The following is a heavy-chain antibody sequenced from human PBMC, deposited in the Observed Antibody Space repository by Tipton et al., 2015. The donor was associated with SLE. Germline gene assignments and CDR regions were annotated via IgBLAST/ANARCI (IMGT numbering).Heavy chain of an antibody. Sequence: SLRLSCAATGFSFDHFAMHWVRQVPGKGLAWVAGISRHSSSIGYADSVKGRFTISRDNAKNSLYLQMNSLRTEDTAVYFCAKDNVNYDYGDQVAYFDHWGQGAVVTVSS. D-gene: IGHD4-17*01. CDR2: ISRHSSSI. CDR1: GFSFDHFA. V-gene: IGHV3-9*01. CDR3: AKDNVNYDYGDQVAYFDH. J-gene: IGHJ4*02.